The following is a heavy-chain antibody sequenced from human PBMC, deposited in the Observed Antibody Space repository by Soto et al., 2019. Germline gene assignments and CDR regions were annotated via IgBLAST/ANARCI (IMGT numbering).Heavy chain of an antibody. CDR2: ISYDGSNK. D-gene: IGHD4-4*01. J-gene: IGHJ6*02. Sequence: GGSLRLSCAASGFTFSSYGMHWVRQAPGKGLEWVAVISYDGSNKYYADSVKGRFTISRDNSKNTLYLQMNSLRAEDTAVYYCAKSTVTKVYYYYGMDVWGQGTTVTVSS. CDR3: AKSTVTKVYYYYGMDV. V-gene: IGHV3-30*18. CDR1: GFTFSSYG.